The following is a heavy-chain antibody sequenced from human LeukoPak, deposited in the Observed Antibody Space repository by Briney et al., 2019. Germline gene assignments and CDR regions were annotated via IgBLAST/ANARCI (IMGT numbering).Heavy chain of an antibody. CDR1: GFTFSSYS. CDR2: ISSSSSYI. V-gene: IGHV3-21*01. Sequence: GGSLRLSCAASGFTFSSYSINWVRQAPGKGLEWVSSISSSSSYIYYADSVKGRFTISRDNAKNSLYLQMNSLRAEDTAVYYCARVSDWYFDLWGRGTLVTVSS. J-gene: IGHJ2*01. CDR3: ARVSDWYFDL.